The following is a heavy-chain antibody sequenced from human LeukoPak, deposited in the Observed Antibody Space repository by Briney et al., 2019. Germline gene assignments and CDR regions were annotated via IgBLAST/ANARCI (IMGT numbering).Heavy chain of an antibody. J-gene: IGHJ4*02. D-gene: IGHD5-12*01. CDR3: ARGPNVATIDY. CDR1: GGSINSTSNY. Sequence: SETLSLTCTVSGGSINSTSNYWGWIRQPPGKGLEWIGSIYYSGSTSYNPSLKSRVTISVDTSKNQFSLKLSSVTAADTAVYYCARGPNVATIDYWGQGTLVTVSS. V-gene: IGHV4-39*07. CDR2: IYYSGST.